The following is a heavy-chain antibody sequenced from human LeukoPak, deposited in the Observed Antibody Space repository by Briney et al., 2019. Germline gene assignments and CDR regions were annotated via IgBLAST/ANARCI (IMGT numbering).Heavy chain of an antibody. Sequence: SETLSLTCTVSRGSISSGSHYWVWIRQPPGKGLEWIGTIYYSGTTYYNPSLKSRVIISVDTSKNQFSLRLTSVTAADTAMYYCARSYFTVFGVYNWFDPWGQGALVTVSS. CDR3: ARSYFTVFGVYNWFDP. J-gene: IGHJ5*02. CDR2: IYYSGTT. V-gene: IGHV4-39*01. D-gene: IGHD3-3*01. CDR1: RGSISSGSHY.